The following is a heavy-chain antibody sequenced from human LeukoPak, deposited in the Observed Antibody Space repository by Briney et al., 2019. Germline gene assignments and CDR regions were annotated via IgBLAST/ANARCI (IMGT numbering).Heavy chain of an antibody. Sequence: GGSLRLSCAASAFSFSDYNMNWVRQAPGKGLEWVSSITSTGSYIYYADSVKGRFTISRDNAKNSLFLQLNSLRAEDTAVYYCARDPYSGTYSDYYYYYMDVRGKGTTVTVSS. CDR2: ITSTGSYI. CDR1: AFSFSDYN. V-gene: IGHV3-21*01. CDR3: ARDPYSGTYSDYYYYYMDV. J-gene: IGHJ6*03. D-gene: IGHD1-26*01.